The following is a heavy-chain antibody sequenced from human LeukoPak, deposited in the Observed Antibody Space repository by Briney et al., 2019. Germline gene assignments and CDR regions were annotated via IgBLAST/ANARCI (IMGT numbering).Heavy chain of an antibody. CDR3: ARDRPFGGVIDGMDV. CDR1: GLSVSSSY. CDR2: THNGGNT. V-gene: IGHV3-53*01. J-gene: IGHJ6*02. D-gene: IGHD3-16*02. Sequence: PGGSLRLSCAASGLSVSSSYMSWVRQAPGQGLEWVSVTHNGGNTYYGDSVKGRFFISRDSSENTLYLQMNSLTAEDTAVYYCARDRPFGGVIDGMDVWGQGTTVTVSS.